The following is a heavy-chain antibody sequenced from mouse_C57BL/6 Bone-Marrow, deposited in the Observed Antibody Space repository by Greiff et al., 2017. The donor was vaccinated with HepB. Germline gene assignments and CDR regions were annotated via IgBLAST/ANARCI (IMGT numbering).Heavy chain of an antibody. V-gene: IGHV1-50*01. D-gene: IGHD2-5*01. CDR3: ARDYSNYPWFAY. Sequence: QVQLQQPGAELVKPGASVKLSCKASGYTFTSYWMQWVKQRPGQGLEWIGDIDPSDSYTNYNQKFKGKATLTVDTSSSTAYMQLSSLTSEDSAVYYCARDYSNYPWFAYWGQGTLVTVSA. J-gene: IGHJ3*01. CDR1: GYTFTSYW. CDR2: IDPSDSYT.